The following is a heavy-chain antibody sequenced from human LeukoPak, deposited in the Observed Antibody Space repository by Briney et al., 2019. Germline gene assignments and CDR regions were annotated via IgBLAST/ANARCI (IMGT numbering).Heavy chain of an antibody. D-gene: IGHD6-13*01. V-gene: IGHV3-15*01. CDR2: IKSKTDGGTT. J-gene: IGHJ4*02. CDR1: GFTFSNAW. Sequence: GGSLRLSCAASGFTFSNAWMSWVRQAPGKGLEWVGRIKSKTDGGTTDYAAPVKGRFTISRDDSKNTLYLQMNSLKTEDTAVYYCTTRIAAAGSWDYWGQGTLVTVSS. CDR3: TTRIAAAGSWDY.